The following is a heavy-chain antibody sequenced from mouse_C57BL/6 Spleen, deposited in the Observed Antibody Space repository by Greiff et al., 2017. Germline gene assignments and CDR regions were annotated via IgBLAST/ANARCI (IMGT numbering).Heavy chain of an antibody. CDR2: IYPGDGDT. D-gene: IGHD1-1*01. V-gene: IGHV1-80*01. CDR1: GYAFSSYW. J-gene: IGHJ2*01. Sequence: VQLQESGAELVKPGASVKISCKASGYAFSSYWMNWVKQRPGKGLEWIGQIYPGDGDTNYNGKFKGKATLTADKSSSTAYMQLSSLTSEDSAVYFCARSGGSSRYYFDYWGQGTTLTVSS. CDR3: ARSGGSSRYYFDY.